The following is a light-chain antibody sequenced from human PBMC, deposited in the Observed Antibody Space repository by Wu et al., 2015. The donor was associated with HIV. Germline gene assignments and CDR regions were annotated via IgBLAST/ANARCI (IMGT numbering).Light chain of an antibody. V-gene: IGKV3-15*01. Sequence: ATLSCRATVRVLAPTLAWYQQRPGQAPRLSSMLHPPGPLVSQPGFSGGGSGTEFTLTISNIQSEDFAVYHCQQYNDWPPLTFGGGTKVELK. J-gene: IGKJ4*01. CDR1: RVLAPT. CDR2: LHP. CDR3: QQYNDWPPLT.